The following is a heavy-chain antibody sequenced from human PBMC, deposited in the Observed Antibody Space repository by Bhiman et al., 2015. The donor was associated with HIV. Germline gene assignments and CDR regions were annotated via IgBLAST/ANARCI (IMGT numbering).Heavy chain of an antibody. Sequence: QLVESGGGLVQPGGSLRLSCAASGFTFSSFEMNWVRQAPGKGLEWISYITSSGGTIYYADSVKGRFTISRDNAKNSLYLQMNSLRAEDTAVYYCARISSIVATTAFDIWGQGTMVTVSS. V-gene: IGHV3-48*03. CDR1: GFTFSSFE. D-gene: IGHD5-12*01. J-gene: IGHJ3*02. CDR3: ARISSIVATTAFDI. CDR2: ITSSGGTI.